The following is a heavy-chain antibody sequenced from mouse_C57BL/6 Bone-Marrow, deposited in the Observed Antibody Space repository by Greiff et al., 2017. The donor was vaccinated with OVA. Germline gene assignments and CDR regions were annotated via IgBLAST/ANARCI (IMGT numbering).Heavy chain of an antibody. CDR3: AREDDNYFAWFAY. CDR2: ISDGGSYT. J-gene: IGHJ3*01. Sequence: EVMLVESGGGLVKPGGSLKLSCAASGFTFSSYAMSWVRQTPEKRLEWVATISDGGSYTYYPDNVKGRFTISRDNAKNNLYLQMSHLKSEDTAMYYCAREDDNYFAWFAYWGQGTLVTVSA. D-gene: IGHD2-1*01. CDR1: GFTFSSYA. V-gene: IGHV5-4*01.